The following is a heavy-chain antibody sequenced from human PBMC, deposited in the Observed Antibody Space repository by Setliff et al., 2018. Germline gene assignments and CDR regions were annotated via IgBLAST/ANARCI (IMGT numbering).Heavy chain of an antibody. CDR2: ISSSSSYI. CDR1: GFTFSSYI. V-gene: IGHV3-21*01. J-gene: IGHJ3*02. CDR3: ARDQIYSSRWTRDDAFDI. Sequence: GGSLRLSCAASGFTFSSYIMNWVRQAPGKGLEWVSSISSSSSYIYYADSVKGRFTISRDNAKNSLYLQMNSLRSEDTAVYYCARDQIYSSRWTRDDAFDIWGQGTMVTFS. D-gene: IGHD6-13*01.